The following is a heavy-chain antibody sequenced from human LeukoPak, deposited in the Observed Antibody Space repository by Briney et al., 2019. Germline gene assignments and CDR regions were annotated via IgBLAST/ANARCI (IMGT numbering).Heavy chain of an antibody. Sequence: GGSLRLSCVASGFTFSNYDMNWVRQAPGKGLEWVSGILSSGESTYYTDSVKGRFTISRDNSKNTLYVQMNSLRAEDTAVYYCVSSCTSTSCYVPAYWGQGTLVTVSS. CDR3: VSSCTSTSCYVPAY. CDR1: GFTFSNYD. CDR2: ILSSGEST. D-gene: IGHD2-2*01. V-gene: IGHV3-23*01. J-gene: IGHJ4*02.